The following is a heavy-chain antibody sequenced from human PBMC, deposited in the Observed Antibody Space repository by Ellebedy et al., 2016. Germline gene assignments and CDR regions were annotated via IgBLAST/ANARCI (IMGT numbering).Heavy chain of an antibody. V-gene: IGHV4-39*07. CDR3: ARDPKYCSGGSCYSLD. CDR1: GYSISSSSYY. CDR2: IYYSGST. Sequence: SETLSLTCTVSGYSISSSSYYWGWIRQPPGKGLEWIGSIYYSGSTYYNPSLKSRVTISVDTSKNQFSLNLRSVTAADTAVYYCARDPKYCSGGSCYSLDWGQGTLVTVSS. J-gene: IGHJ4*02. D-gene: IGHD2-15*01.